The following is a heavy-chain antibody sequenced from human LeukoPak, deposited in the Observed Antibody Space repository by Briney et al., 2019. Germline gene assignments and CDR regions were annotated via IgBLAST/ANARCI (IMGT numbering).Heavy chain of an antibody. CDR2: ITASSIYI. Sequence: GGSLRLSCAAAGFSFSDYNMNWVRQAQGKGLEWVSSITASSIYIYYADSVRGRFTISRDNAENSLYLQMNSLRAEDTAVYYCARVLRDYYFDYWGQGALVTVSS. CDR1: GFSFSDYN. V-gene: IGHV3-21*01. J-gene: IGHJ4*02. D-gene: IGHD3-9*01. CDR3: ARVLRDYYFDY.